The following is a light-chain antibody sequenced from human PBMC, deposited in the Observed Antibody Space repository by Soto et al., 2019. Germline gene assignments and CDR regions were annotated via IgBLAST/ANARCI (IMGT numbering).Light chain of an antibody. V-gene: IGLV4-60*03. CDR2: VEGSGSY. CDR1: SGHSSYI. CDR3: ETWGSNTRV. J-gene: IGLJ2*01. Sequence: QAVVTQSASASASLGSSVRLTCTLSSGHSSYIIAWHQQQPGKAPRYLMKVEGSGSYNRGSGVPDRFSGSRSGADRYLTISNLHSEDEADYYCETWGSNTRVFGGGTKLTVL.